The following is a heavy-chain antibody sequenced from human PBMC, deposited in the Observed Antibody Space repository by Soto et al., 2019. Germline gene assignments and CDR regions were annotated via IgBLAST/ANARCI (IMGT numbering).Heavy chain of an antibody. CDR3: AKLAGYCSGNSCHGDDAMDV. D-gene: IGHD2-2*01. CDR1: GGSISSKSYS. J-gene: IGHJ6*02. CDR2: FYYSENT. Sequence: SETLSLTCSVSGGSISSKSYSWGWIRQPPGKGLEWIGTFYYSENTYYNPSLKSRVTISVDTSKNQFSLKLSSVTAADTAVYYCAKLAGYCSGNSCHGDDAMDVGGQGTTVT. V-gene: IGHV4-39*01.